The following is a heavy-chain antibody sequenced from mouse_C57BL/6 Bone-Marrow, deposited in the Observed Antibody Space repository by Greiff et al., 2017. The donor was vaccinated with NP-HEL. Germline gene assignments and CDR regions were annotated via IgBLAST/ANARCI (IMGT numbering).Heavy chain of an antibody. V-gene: IGHV5-12*01. J-gene: IGHJ1*03. CDR1: GFTFSDYY. Sequence: DVKLVESGGGLVQPGGSLKLSCAASGFTFSDYYMYWVRQTPEKRLEWVAYISNGGGSTYYPDTVKGRFTISRDNAKNTLYLQMSRLKSEDTAMYYCARRVYDYDGYFDVWGTGTTVTVSS. CDR3: ARRVYDYDGYFDV. CDR2: ISNGGGST. D-gene: IGHD2-4*01.